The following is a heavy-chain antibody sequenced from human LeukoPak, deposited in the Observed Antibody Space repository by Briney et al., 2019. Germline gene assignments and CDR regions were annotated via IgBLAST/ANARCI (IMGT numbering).Heavy chain of an antibody. J-gene: IGHJ3*02. V-gene: IGHV4-4*07. CDR3: ARRSLYSGDDAFDI. CDR1: GGSISSYY. Sequence: PSETLSLTCTVSGGSISSYYWSWIRQPAGKGLEWIGRIYTSGSTNYNPSLKSRVTMSVDTSKNQFSLKLSSVTAADTAVYYCARRSLYSGDDAFDIWGQGTMVTVSS. D-gene: IGHD6-25*01. CDR2: IYTSGST.